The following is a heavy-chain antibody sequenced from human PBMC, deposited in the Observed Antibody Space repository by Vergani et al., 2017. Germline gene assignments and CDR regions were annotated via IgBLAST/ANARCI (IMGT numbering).Heavy chain of an antibody. J-gene: IGHJ4*02. D-gene: IGHD1-26*01. CDR3: ARSESGSCPRN. CDR2: IYYSGSN. V-gene: IGHV4-30-4*08. Sequence: QVQLQESGPGLVKPSQTLFLTCTVSAGSISSGDSYWSGSRQPAEKVLEWIGYIYYSGSNYYNPSLKSRVTISVDTSKNPFSLKLSSVTAADTAVYYCARSESGSCPRNWGKGTLVTVSS. CDR1: AGSISSGDSY.